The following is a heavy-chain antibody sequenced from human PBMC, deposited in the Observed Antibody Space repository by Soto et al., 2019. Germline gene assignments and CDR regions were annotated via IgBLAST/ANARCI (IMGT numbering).Heavy chain of an antibody. CDR1: GFTFTNAW. V-gene: IGHV3-15*07. J-gene: IGHJ4*02. CDR3: APASYWYVSSVGH. CDR2: IKSKADGGTT. D-gene: IGHD3-22*01. Sequence: EVQLVESGGGLVKPGGSLRLSCAASGFTFTNAWMYWVRQVPGTGLEWVGRIKSKADGGTTDYAATVIGRFSISRDDSKYTLYLQMNSLKTADTAVYYCAPASYWYVSSVGHWGQGTLVTVSS.